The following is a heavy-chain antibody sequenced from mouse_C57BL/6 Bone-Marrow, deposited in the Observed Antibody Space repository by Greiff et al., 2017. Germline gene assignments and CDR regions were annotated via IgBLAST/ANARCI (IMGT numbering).Heavy chain of an antibody. CDR3: ARGDYDEFAY. Sequence: QVHVKQPGAELVMPGASVKLSCKASGYTFTSYWTHWVKQRPGQGLEWIGEIDPSDSYTNYNQKFKGKSTLTVDKSSSTAYMQLSSLTSEDSAVYYCARGDYDEFAYWGQGTLVTVSA. J-gene: IGHJ3*01. CDR1: GYTFTSYW. V-gene: IGHV1-69*01. D-gene: IGHD2-4*01. CDR2: IDPSDSYT.